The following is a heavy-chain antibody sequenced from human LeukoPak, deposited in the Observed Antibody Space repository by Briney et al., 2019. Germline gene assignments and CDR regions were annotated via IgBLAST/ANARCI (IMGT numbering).Heavy chain of an antibody. V-gene: IGHV3-21*01. Sequence: GGSLRLSCAASGFTLFTYSINWVRQAPGKGLEWVSSISGNTTYIYYSDSVKGRFTTSRDNAKNSLYLQMNSLRAEDTAVYYCAREIVVVPAAMFDPWGQGTLVTVSS. CDR1: GFTLFTYS. D-gene: IGHD2-2*01. J-gene: IGHJ5*02. CDR2: ISGNTTYI. CDR3: AREIVVVPAAMFDP.